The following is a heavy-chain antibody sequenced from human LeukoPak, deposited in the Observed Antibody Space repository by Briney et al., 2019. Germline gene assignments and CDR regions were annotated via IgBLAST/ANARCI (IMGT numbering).Heavy chain of an antibody. V-gene: IGHV4-59*01. CDR2: IYYSGST. D-gene: IGHD2-2*02. J-gene: IGHJ6*03. CDR1: GGSISSYY. CDR3: ARAGSHTPLYYMDV. Sequence: SETLSLTCTVSGGSISSYYWSWIRQPPGKGLEWIGYIYYSGSTNYNPSLKSRVTISIDTSKNQFSLRLNSVTAADTAVYYCARAGSHTPLYYMDVWGKGTTVTVSS.